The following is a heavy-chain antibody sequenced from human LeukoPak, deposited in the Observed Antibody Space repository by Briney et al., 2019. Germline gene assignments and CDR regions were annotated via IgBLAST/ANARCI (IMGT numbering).Heavy chain of an antibody. J-gene: IGHJ4*02. CDR3: ATANSLYSYYYDSSGYYGLDY. V-gene: IGHV1-24*01. D-gene: IGHD3-22*01. CDR2: FDPEEGET. CDR1: GYTLTELS. Sequence: SVKVSCKVSGYTLTELSMHWVRQAPGKGLEWMGGFDPEEGETIYAQKFQGRVTMTEDTSTDTAYMELSSLRSEDTAVYYCATANSLYSYYYDSSGYYGLDYWGQGTLVTVSS.